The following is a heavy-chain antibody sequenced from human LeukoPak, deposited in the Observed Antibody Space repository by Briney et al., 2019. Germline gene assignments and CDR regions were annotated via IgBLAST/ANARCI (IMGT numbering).Heavy chain of an antibody. Sequence: KPSETLSLTCTVSGGSLSGDYWNWIRQPPGKGLEWIGYIYYTGTTDYSPSLKSRVTISLDMSKNQFSLKLRSVTAADTAVYYCARTNAFGNRGLGTMVTVSS. CDR1: GGSLSGDY. V-gene: IGHV4-59*01. CDR2: IYYTGTT. J-gene: IGHJ3*02. CDR3: ARTNAFGN.